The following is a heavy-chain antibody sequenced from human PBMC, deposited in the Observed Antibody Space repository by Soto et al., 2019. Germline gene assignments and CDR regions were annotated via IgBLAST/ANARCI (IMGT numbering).Heavy chain of an antibody. V-gene: IGHV3-43*01. CDR2: ISWDGGST. Sequence: GGSLRLSCAASGFTFDDYTMHWVRQAPGKGLEWVSLISWDGGSTYYADSVKGRFTISRDNSKNSLYLQMNSLRTEDTALYYCSKGGSGPLDYWGQGTLVPVSS. D-gene: IGHD6-25*01. CDR3: SKGGSGPLDY. CDR1: GFTFDDYT. J-gene: IGHJ4*02.